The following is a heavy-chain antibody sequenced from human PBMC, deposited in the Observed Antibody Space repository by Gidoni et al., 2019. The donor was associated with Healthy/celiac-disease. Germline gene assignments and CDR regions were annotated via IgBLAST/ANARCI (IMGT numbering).Heavy chain of an antibody. Sequence: VQLQQWGAGMLKPSETLTITGAVYGGSCSGYYWSWIRQPPGKGLEWIGEINHSGSTNYNPSLKSRVTISVDTPKNQFSLKLSSVTAADTAVYYCARGCGYIYGSNWFDPWGQGTLVTVSS. CDR2: INHSGST. V-gene: IGHV4-34*01. D-gene: IGHD5-18*01. CDR3: ARGCGYIYGSNWFDP. J-gene: IGHJ5*02. CDR1: GGSCSGYY.